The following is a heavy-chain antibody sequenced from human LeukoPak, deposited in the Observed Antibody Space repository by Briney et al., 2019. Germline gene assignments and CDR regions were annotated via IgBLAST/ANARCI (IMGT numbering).Heavy chain of an antibody. V-gene: IGHV1-2*02. CDR3: ARDRGDYGPDHFDY. CDR1: GYTFTSYY. CDR2: INPNSGGT. J-gene: IGHJ4*02. Sequence: ASVKVSCKASGYTFTSYYMHWVRQAPGQGLEWMGWINPNSGGTNYAQKFQGRVTMTRDTSISTAYMELSRLRSDDTAVYYCARDRGDYGPDHFDYWGQGTLVTVSS. D-gene: IGHD4-17*01.